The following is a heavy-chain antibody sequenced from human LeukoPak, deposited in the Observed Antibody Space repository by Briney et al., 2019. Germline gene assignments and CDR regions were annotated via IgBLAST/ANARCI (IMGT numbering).Heavy chain of an antibody. D-gene: IGHD6-19*01. CDR1: GGITKYYSGGTTRYY. CDR2: THYSGTT. J-gene: IGHJ4*02. Sequence: SETLSLTCTVSGGITKYYSGGTTRYYWSWIRQSAGKGLEWIGYTHYSGTTNYNPSLKSRVTISIDTSKSQFSLKLSSVSAADTAVYYCATGWYGDGGYWGQGILVTVSS. V-gene: IGHV4-61*01. CDR3: ATGWYGDGGY.